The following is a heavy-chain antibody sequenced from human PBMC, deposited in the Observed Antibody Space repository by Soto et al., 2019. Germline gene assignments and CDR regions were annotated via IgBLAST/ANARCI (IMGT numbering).Heavy chain of an antibody. V-gene: IGHV3-23*01. D-gene: IGHD4-17*01. CDR1: GFPFSSYS. Sequence: PGGSLSLSCTASGFPFSSYSMSWVRQAPGKGLEWVSAISGSGGSTYYADSVKGRFTISRDNSKNTLYLQMNSLRAEDTAVYYCASSYGDYDWYFDLWGRGTLVTVSS. J-gene: IGHJ2*01. CDR3: ASSYGDYDWYFDL. CDR2: ISGSGGST.